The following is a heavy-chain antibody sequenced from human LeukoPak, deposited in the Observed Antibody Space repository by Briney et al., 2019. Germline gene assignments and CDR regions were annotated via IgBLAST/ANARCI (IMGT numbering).Heavy chain of an antibody. V-gene: IGHV1-2*06. CDR3: ARGSLTIFGVVIAWFDP. Sequence: GASVKVSCKASGYTFTGYYMHWVRQAPGQGLEWMGRINPNSGGTNYAQKFQGRVTMTRDTSISTAYMELSRLRSDDTAVYYCARGSLTIFGVVIAWFDPWGQGTLVTVSS. CDR1: GYTFTGYY. J-gene: IGHJ5*02. CDR2: INPNSGGT. D-gene: IGHD3-3*01.